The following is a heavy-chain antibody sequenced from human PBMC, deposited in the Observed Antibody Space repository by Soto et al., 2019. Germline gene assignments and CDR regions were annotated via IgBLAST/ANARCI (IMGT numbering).Heavy chain of an antibody. CDR1: GFSFSNFW. D-gene: IGHD2-2*02. CDR3: ARERATYIGFDP. J-gene: IGHJ5*02. V-gene: IGHV3-7*01. CDR2: INPDGTEK. Sequence: EVQLVESGGDLVQPGGSLRLSCAASGFSFSNFWMTWVRQVPGKGLEWVANINPDGTEKYHADSVKGRFTISRDNAKNSLHLQMNNLRAEDTALYYCARERATYIGFDPWGQGTLVTVSS.